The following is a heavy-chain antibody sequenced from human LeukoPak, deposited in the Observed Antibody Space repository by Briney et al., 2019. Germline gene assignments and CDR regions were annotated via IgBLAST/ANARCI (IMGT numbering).Heavy chain of an antibody. CDR1: GGSIGSYF. CDR2: IYNSGIT. J-gene: IGHJ4*02. CDR3: ARESWDTMVRGVIFDY. V-gene: IGHV4-59*01. Sequence: SETLYLTCTVSGGSIGSYFWGWIRQPPGKGLEWIGYIYNSGITNYNPSLKSRVTMSVDTSKNQFFLKLNSVTAADTAVYYCARESWDTMVRGVIFDYWGQGTLVTVSS. D-gene: IGHD3-10*01.